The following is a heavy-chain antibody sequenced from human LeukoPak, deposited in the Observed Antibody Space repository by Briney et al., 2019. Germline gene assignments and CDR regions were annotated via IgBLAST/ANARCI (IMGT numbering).Heavy chain of an antibody. CDR1: GFTFSSYA. CDR3: ARDLFWNSAVAGRTWDDY. D-gene: IGHD6-19*01. Sequence: PGGSLRLSCAASGFTFSSYAMHWVRQAPGKGLEWVAVISYDGSNKYYADSVKGRFTISRDNSKNTLYLQMNSLRAEDTAVYYCARDLFWNSAVAGRTWDDYWGQGTLVTVSS. V-gene: IGHV3-30-3*01. J-gene: IGHJ4*02. CDR2: ISYDGSNK.